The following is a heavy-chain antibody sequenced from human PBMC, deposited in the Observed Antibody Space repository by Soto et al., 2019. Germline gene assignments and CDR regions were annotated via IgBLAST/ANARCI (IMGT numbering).Heavy chain of an antibody. Sequence: ASVKVSCKASGYTFTGYYMHWVRQAPGQGLEWMGWINPNSGGTNYAQKFQGWVTMIRDTSISTAYMELSRLRSDDTAVYYCARGGPNYYYYYGMDVWGKGTTVTVSS. CDR3: ARGGPNYYYYYGMDV. V-gene: IGHV1-2*04. CDR2: INPNSGGT. J-gene: IGHJ6*04. CDR1: GYTFTGYY. D-gene: IGHD1-26*01.